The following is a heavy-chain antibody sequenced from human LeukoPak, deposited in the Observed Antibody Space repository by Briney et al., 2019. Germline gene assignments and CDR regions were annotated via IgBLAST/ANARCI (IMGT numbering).Heavy chain of an antibody. V-gene: IGHV3-48*02. Sequence: GSLRLSFAASGFTFSSYSMNWVRQAPGKGLEWVSYINSNSGNTIYYADSVKGRFTISRDTAKSSLYLQMNSLRDEDTAVYYCAREPRCSGYYQYYFDYWGQGTLVTVSS. J-gene: IGHJ4*02. CDR3: AREPRCSGYYQYYFDY. CDR1: GFTFSSYS. CDR2: INSNSGNTI. D-gene: IGHD3-22*01.